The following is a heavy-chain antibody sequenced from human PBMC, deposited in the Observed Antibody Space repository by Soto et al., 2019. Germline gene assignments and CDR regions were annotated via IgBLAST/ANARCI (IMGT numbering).Heavy chain of an antibody. CDR3: ASHGEPGSYYYDGMDV. Sequence: SETLSLTCTVSGGSISSGDYYWSWIRQPPGKGLEWIGYIYYSGSTYYNPSLKSRVTISVDTSKNQFSLKLSSVTAADTAVYYCASHGEPGSYYYDGMDVWGQGTTVTVSS. CDR2: IYYSGST. CDR1: GGSISSGDYY. J-gene: IGHJ6*02. V-gene: IGHV4-30-4*01. D-gene: IGHD3-10*01.